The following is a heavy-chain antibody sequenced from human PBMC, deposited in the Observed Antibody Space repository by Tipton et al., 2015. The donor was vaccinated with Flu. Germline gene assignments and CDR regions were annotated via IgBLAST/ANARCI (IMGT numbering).Heavy chain of an antibody. V-gene: IGHV3-48*03. Sequence: QLVQSGGGLVQPGGSLRLSCAASGFTFSSYEMNWVRQAPGRGLEWVSYISPSGSSIYYADSVRGRFTISRDNARNSVFLQMNSLRVEDTALYYCAIFKNPGHWGQGTLVTVSS. D-gene: IGHD2/OR15-2a*01. J-gene: IGHJ4*02. CDR2: ISPSGSSI. CDR3: AIFKNPGH. CDR1: GFTFSSYE.